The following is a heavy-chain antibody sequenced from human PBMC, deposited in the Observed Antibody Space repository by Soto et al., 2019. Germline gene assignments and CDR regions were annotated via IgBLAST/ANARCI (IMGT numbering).Heavy chain of an antibody. J-gene: IGHJ5*02. Sequence: PSETLSLTGTVSGGSISSHSWNWIRQPPGKGLEWIGYGYEIGSTSYNPSLRRRVSISVDTSKNQFSLKLRSVTAADTYIYYCAREGLQGCFDPWGQGTLVTVSS. CDR3: AREGLQGCFDP. V-gene: IGHV4-59*11. CDR2: GYEIGST. CDR1: GGSISSHS.